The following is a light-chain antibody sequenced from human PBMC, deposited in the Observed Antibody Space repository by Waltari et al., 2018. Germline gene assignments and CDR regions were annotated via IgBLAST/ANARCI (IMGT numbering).Light chain of an antibody. Sequence: QSALTQPPSVSGSPGQSVTISCTGTSSDVGNYTRVSWHQQPPGTAPKLMIDEVYKPPSGVPDLFCWSKSGNTSSLTISGLQAEDEADYYCSSFTNTNTWVFGGGTKLTVL. V-gene: IGLV2-18*02. J-gene: IGLJ3*02. CDR1: SSDVGNYTR. CDR3: SSFTNTNTWV. CDR2: EVY.